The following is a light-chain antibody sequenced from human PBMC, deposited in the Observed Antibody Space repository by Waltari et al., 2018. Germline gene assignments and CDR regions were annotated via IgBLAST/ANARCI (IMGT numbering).Light chain of an antibody. Sequence: YRQYPGKAPQLIIYDVRTRPSGISDRFSGDKSDNTSSLTISGLRAEDEADYYCSSYTLTDTRVFCGGT. J-gene: IGLJ3*02. V-gene: IGLV2-14*04. CDR3: SSYTLTDTRV. CDR2: DVR.